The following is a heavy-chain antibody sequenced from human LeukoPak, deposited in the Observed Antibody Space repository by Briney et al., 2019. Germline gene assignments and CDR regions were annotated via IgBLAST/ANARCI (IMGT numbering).Heavy chain of an antibody. V-gene: IGHV4-4*02. CDR2: IYHSGST. Sequence: PSETLSLTCAVSGGSIISTNWWSWVRQPPGKGLEWIGEIYHSGSTNYNPSLKSRVTISVDNSKNQFSLKLSSVTAADTAVYYCARDLPKLLWFGESYRNDAFDIWGQGTMVTVSS. CDR3: ARDLPKLLWFGESYRNDAFDI. D-gene: IGHD3-10*01. J-gene: IGHJ3*02. CDR1: GGSIISTNW.